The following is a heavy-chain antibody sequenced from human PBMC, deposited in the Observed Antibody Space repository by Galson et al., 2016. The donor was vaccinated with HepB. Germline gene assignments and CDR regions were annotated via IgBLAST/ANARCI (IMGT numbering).Heavy chain of an antibody. Sequence: TLSLTCTVPGGSISSVDYYWSWIRQSPAKGLEWIGYIYYSGSTYYNPTLKSRLSMSVDTSKNQFSLKLRSVTATDTAVYYCAREEGYGGHSVIAYWGQGTLVTVSS. CDR3: AREEGYGGHSVIAY. J-gene: IGHJ4*02. CDR1: GGSISSVDYY. CDR2: IYYSGST. V-gene: IGHV4-30-4*01. D-gene: IGHD4-23*01.